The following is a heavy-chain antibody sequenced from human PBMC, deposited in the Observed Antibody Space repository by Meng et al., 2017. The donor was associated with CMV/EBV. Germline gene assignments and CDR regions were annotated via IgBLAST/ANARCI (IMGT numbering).Heavy chain of an antibody. V-gene: IGHV2-5*02. CDR3: ARATRGDYFEY. J-gene: IGHJ4*02. CDR1: GFPLSTSGVG. Sequence: QITLKESGPTLVNTTXTLMRTCTFSGFPLSTSGVGVGWIRQPPGKALEWLALIYWDDDKRYSPSLKSRLTITKDTSKNQVVLTMTNMDPVDTATYYCARATRGDYFEYWGQGTLVTVSS. D-gene: IGHD3-10*01. CDR2: IYWDDDK.